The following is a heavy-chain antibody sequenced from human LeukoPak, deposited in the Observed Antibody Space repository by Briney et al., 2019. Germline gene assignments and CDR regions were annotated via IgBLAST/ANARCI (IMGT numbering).Heavy chain of an antibody. CDR2: ISGSGVMT. CDR3: VVRGGFPFVN. V-gene: IGHV3-23*01. CDR1: GFVFGSYA. D-gene: IGHD3-16*01. J-gene: IGHJ4*02. Sequence: GGSLRLSCVGSGFVFGSYAMNWVRQARGKGLDWVSAISGSGVMTKYADSVRGRFTSSRDNTKNTLYLQMNSLRPEDTAVYYCVVRGGFPFVNWGQGTLVTVSS.